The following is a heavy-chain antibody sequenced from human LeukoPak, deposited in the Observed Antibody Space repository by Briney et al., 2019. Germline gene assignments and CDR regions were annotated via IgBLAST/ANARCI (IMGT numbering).Heavy chain of an antibody. CDR3: ARGARPDY. CDR2: IHYSGST. V-gene: IGHV4-59*08. Sequence: SSETLSLTCTVSGDSITSYYWSWVRQPPGKGLEWIGYIHYSGSTYYNPSLKSRVTISVDTSKNQFSLKLSSVTAADTAVYYCARGARPDYWGQGTLVTVSS. CDR1: GDSITSYY. J-gene: IGHJ4*02. D-gene: IGHD3-16*01.